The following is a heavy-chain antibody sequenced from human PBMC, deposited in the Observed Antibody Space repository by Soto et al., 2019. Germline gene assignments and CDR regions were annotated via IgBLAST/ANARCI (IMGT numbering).Heavy chain of an antibody. CDR1: GGSFSGYY. V-gene: IGHV4-34*01. CDR3: ANIVATTAWYYFDY. D-gene: IGHD5-12*01. CDR2: INHSGST. Sequence: QVQLQQWGAGLLKPSETLSLTCAVYGGSFSGYYWSWIRQPPGKGLEWIGEINHSGSTNYNPSLKSRVTISVDTSKNQFSLKLSSVTAADTAVYYCANIVATTAWYYFDYWGQGTLVTVSS. J-gene: IGHJ4*02.